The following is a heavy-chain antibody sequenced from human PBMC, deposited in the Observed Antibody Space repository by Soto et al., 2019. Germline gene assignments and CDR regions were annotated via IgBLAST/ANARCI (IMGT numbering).Heavy chain of an antibody. CDR3: AREVESSSWDDYFDY. V-gene: IGHV4-4*02. CDR1: SGSISSSNW. J-gene: IGHJ4*02. CDR2: IYHSGST. D-gene: IGHD6-13*01. Sequence: SETLSLTCSVCSGSISSSNWWGWVRQPPGKGLEWIGEIYHSGSTNYNPSLKSRVTISVDKSKNQFSLKLSSVTAADTAVYYCAREVESSSWDDYFDYWGQGTLVTVSS.